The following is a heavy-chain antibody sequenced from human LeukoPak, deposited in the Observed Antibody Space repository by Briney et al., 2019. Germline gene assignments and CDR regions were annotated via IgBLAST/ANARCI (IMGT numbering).Heavy chain of an antibody. Sequence: GGSLRLSCAASGFTFSSYNMNWVRQAPGKGLEWVSYISSSSDTIYYADSVKGRFTISRDNAKNSLYLQMNSRRAEDTAVYYCAPEVAMVKLFDYWGQGTLVTVSS. D-gene: IGHD5-18*01. CDR3: APEVAMVKLFDY. CDR2: ISSSSDTI. CDR1: GFTFSSYN. V-gene: IGHV3-48*01. J-gene: IGHJ4*02.